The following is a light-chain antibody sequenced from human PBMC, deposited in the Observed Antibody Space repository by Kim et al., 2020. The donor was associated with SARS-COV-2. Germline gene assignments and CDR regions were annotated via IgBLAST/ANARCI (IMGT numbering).Light chain of an antibody. V-gene: IGLV3-19*01. CDR3: NSRDSSGNHEV. CDR2: GKN. CDR1: SLRSYY. J-gene: IGLJ2*01. Sequence: SSELTQDPAVSVALGQTVRITCQGDSLRSYYASWYQQKPGQAPVLVIYGKNNRPSGIPDRFSGSSSGNTASLTLTGAQAEDEADYYCNSRDSSGNHEVF.